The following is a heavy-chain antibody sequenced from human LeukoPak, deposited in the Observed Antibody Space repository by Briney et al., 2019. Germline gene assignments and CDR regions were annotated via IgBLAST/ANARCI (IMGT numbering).Heavy chain of an antibody. CDR2: IYTNENT. Sequence: KASQTLSLTCTVSGGSISSGDYYWSWIRQPAGKGLEWIGRIYTNENTYYNPSLKSRVSMSVDTSKNQFSLKLSSVTAADTAVYYCVRDDYDSSTYYGAFWFDPWGQGILVTVAS. D-gene: IGHD3-22*01. CDR1: GGSISSGDYY. V-gene: IGHV4-61*02. CDR3: VRDDYDSSTYYGAFWFDP. J-gene: IGHJ5*02.